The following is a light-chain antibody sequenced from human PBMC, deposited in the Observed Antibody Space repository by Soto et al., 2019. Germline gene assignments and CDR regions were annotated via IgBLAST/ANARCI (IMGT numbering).Light chain of an antibody. CDR1: QSVSSY. Sequence: EIVLTQSPATLSLSPGERATLSCRASQSVSSYLAWYQQKSGQAPRLLIYDASNRATGIPARFSGSGSGTDFTLTISSLEPEDFATYYCQQYNYYWTFGQGTKVDIK. J-gene: IGKJ1*01. CDR2: DAS. CDR3: QQYNYYWT. V-gene: IGKV3-11*01.